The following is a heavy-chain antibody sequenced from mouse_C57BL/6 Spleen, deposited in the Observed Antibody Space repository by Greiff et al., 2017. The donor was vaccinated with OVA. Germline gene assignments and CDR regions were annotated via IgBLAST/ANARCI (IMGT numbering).Heavy chain of an antibody. D-gene: IGHD1-1*01. CDR1: GYTFTDYY. V-gene: IGHV1-76*01. CDR3: AWYGTGVSSYGYSAMDY. Sequence: QVQLQQSGAELVRPGASVKLSCKASGYTFTDYYINWVKQRPGQGLEWIGRIYPGSGNTYYNEKFKGKATLTAEKSSSTAYMQLSSLTSEDSAVYFCAWYGTGVSSYGYSAMDYWGQGTSVTVSS. CDR2: IYPGSGNT. J-gene: IGHJ4*01.